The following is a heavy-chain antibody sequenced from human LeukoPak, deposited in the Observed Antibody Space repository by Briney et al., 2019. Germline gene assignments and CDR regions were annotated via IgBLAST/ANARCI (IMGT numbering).Heavy chain of an antibody. CDR2: ISAYNGNT. CDR3: ARARYRSGNYDDAFDI. D-gene: IGHD3-10*01. Sequence: ASVKVSCKASGGTFSSYAISWVRQAPGHGPEWMGWISAYNGNTNFAQTLQARVTMTTDTSTNTAYMELSSLRSDDTAMYYCARARYRSGNYDDAFDIWGQGTMVTVSS. V-gene: IGHV1-18*01. J-gene: IGHJ3*02. CDR1: GGTFSSYA.